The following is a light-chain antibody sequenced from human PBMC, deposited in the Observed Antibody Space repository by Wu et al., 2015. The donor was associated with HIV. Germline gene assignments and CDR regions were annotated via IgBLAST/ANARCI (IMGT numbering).Light chain of an antibody. Sequence: DIQMTQSPSSLAANVGDRVTITCRASQAIGNSLAWYQQKPGKAPTLLLYAASRLQSGVPSRFSGRGSGAEYTLTISSLQPEDVATYYCQKYNTAPWTFGQGTKVEMK. CDR2: AAS. CDR3: QKYNTAPWT. V-gene: IGKV1-NL1*01. CDR1: QAIGNS. J-gene: IGKJ1*01.